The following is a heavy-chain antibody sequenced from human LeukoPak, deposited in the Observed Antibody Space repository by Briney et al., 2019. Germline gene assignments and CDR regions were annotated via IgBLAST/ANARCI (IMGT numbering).Heavy chain of an antibody. D-gene: IGHD4-23*01. CDR2: INHSGST. CDR1: GGSFSGYY. CDR3: ARGPYDYGGNPFDY. V-gene: IGHV4-34*01. J-gene: IGHJ4*02. Sequence: SETLSLTCAVYGGSFSGYYWSCIRQPPGKGLEWIGEINHSGSTNYNPSLKSRVTISVDTSKNQFSLKLSSVTAADTAVYYCARGPYDYGGNPFDYWGQGTLVTVSS.